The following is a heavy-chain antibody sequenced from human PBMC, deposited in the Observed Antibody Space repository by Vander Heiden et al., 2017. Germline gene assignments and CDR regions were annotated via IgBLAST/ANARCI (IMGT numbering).Heavy chain of an antibody. J-gene: IGHJ6*02. CDR3: ARVSPMTTTVKGSPFYYYYYGMDV. D-gene: IGHD4-4*01. CDR1: GYTSPSYG. CDR2: ISAYNGTT. Sequence: QVQLVQSRAEVKKPGASVKVSAQVSGYTSPSYGLRWLRPAPGQGLEWMGWISAYNGTTNDAPKLQGRVTMTTDTSTSTAYMELRSLRSDDTAVYYCARVSPMTTTVKGSPFYYYYYGMDVWGQGTTVTVSS. V-gene: IGHV1-18*04.